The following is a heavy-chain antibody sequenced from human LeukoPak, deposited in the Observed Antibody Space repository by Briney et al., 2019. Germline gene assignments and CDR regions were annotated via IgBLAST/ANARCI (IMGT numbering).Heavy chain of an antibody. Sequence: QPGESLRLSCAASGFNLSSYWMHWVRQAPGKGLVWVSRIESDGSSTSYADSVKGRFTISRDNAKNTLYLQMNSLRAEDTSVYYCAKDEPVNYSPSAYWGQGTLVTVSS. CDR2: IESDGSST. V-gene: IGHV3-74*01. D-gene: IGHD3-10*01. CDR3: AKDEPVNYSPSAY. CDR1: GFNLSSYW. J-gene: IGHJ4*02.